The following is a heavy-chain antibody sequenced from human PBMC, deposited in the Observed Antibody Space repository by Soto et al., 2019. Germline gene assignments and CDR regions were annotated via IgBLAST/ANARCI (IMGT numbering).Heavy chain of an antibody. Sequence: GGSLRLSCAASGFTFRNNVLSWVRQAPGKGLDWVSGITGSGRDTYYADSVKGRFTISRDNSKNTLYLQMNSLRAEDTAVYYCAKDPVMSYYYDSSPLGYFDYWGQGTLVTVSS. CDR2: ITGSGRDT. J-gene: IGHJ4*02. CDR1: GFTFRNNV. D-gene: IGHD3-22*01. V-gene: IGHV3-23*01. CDR3: AKDPVMSYYYDSSPLGYFDY.